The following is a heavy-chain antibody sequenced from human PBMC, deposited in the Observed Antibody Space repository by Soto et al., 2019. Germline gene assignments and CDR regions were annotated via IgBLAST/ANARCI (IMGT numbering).Heavy chain of an antibody. J-gene: IGHJ3*02. CDR3: ASRDLLVVPATPFAFDI. V-gene: IGHV4-39*01. D-gene: IGHD2-21*02. CDR1: GGSISSSSYY. Sequence: SETLSLTCTLSGGSISSSSYYWGWIRQPPGKGLELIGIIYYSGRPYYNPSLKSRVTISVDTSKNQFSLKLSSVTAADTAVYYCASRDLLVVPATPFAFDIWGQGTLVTVSS. CDR2: IYYSGRP.